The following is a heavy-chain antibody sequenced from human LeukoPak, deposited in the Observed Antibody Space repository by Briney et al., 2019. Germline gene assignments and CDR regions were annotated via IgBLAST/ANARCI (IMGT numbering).Heavy chain of an antibody. Sequence: SETLSLTCAVYGGSFSGYYWSWIRQPPGKGLEWIGEINHSGSTNYNPSLKSRVTISVDTSKNQFSLKLSSVTAADTAVYYCARGRLRLGELSFFDYWGQGTLVTVSS. CDR2: INHSGST. J-gene: IGHJ4*02. D-gene: IGHD3-16*02. CDR3: ARGRLRLGELSFFDY. V-gene: IGHV4-34*01. CDR1: GGSFSGYY.